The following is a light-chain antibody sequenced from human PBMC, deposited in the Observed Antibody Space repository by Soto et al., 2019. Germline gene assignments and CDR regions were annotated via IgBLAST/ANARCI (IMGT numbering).Light chain of an antibody. V-gene: IGLV2-14*01. CDR3: SSYTSSTTLV. J-gene: IGLJ2*01. CDR2: DVS. Sequence: QPALTQPASVSGSPGQSITISCTGTSSDIGGYNYVSWYQQLPGEAPKLMIYDVSYRPSGVSNRFSGSKSGNTASLTISGLQAEDEADYYCSSYTSSTTLVFGGGTKLTVL. CDR1: SSDIGGYNY.